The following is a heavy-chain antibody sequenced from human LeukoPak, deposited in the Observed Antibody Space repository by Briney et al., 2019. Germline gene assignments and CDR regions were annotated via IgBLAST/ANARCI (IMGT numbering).Heavy chain of an antibody. V-gene: IGHV1-2*06. D-gene: IGHD3-10*01. CDR3: ARDRGKVANEY. J-gene: IGHJ1*01. CDR2: INPDSGGP. Sequence: ASVTVSCKASGYTFTGYYIHWMRQAPGQGLEWMGRINPDSGGPNYAHKFQGRVTMTRDTSISTAYMDLSRLTSDDTAVYFCARDRGKVANEYWGQGTLVIVSS. CDR1: GYTFTGYY.